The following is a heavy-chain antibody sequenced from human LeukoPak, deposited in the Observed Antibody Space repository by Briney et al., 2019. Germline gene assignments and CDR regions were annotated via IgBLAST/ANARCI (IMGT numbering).Heavy chain of an antibody. V-gene: IGHV3-30*18. CDR3: AKDQGIVVAHYGMDV. Sequence: GRSLRLSCAASGFTFGSYGMHWVRQAPGKGLEWVAVISYDGSNKYYADSVKGRFTISRDNSKNTLYLQMNSLRAEDTAVYYCAKDQGIVVAHYGMDVWGQGTTVTVSS. CDR2: ISYDGSNK. CDR1: GFTFGSYG. D-gene: IGHD2-15*01. J-gene: IGHJ6*02.